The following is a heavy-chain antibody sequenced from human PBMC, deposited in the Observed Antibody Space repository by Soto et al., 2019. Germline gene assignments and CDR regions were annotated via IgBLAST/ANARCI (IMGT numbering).Heavy chain of an antibody. Sequence: GGSLRLSCAASGFTFSSFAMHWVRQAPGKGLEWVAVISYDGSSKYYADSVKGRFTISRDNSKNTLSLQMNSLRAEDTAVYFCARDYCSGGRCYRFDYWGQGTLVTVSS. CDR1: GFTFSSFA. J-gene: IGHJ4*02. CDR3: ARDYCSGGRCYRFDY. V-gene: IGHV3-30-3*01. CDR2: ISYDGSSK. D-gene: IGHD2-15*01.